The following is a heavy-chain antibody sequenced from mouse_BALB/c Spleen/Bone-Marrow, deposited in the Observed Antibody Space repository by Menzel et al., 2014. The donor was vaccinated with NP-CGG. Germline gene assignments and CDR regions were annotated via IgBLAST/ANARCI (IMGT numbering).Heavy chain of an antibody. CDR3: TRDPFYYGSSYAMDY. Sequence: DVKLVESGGGLVKPGGSLKLSCAASGFTFSSYTMSWVRQTPEKRLEWVATISGGGSYTYYPDSVKGRFTISRDNAKNTLYLQMSSLKSEDTAMYYCTRDPFYYGSSYAMDYWGQGTSVTVSS. CDR1: GFTFSSYT. V-gene: IGHV5-6-4*01. CDR2: ISGGGSYT. J-gene: IGHJ4*01. D-gene: IGHD1-1*01.